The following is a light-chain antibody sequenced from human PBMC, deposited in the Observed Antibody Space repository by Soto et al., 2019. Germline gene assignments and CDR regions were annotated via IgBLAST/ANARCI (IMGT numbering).Light chain of an antibody. CDR2: DAS. CDR1: QSIGRW. V-gene: IGKV1-5*01. CDR3: QQYYSYWT. Sequence: DIPMTQSPSTLSASVGDTVTVTCRASQSIGRWLAWYQQKPGKAPKLLIFDASTLEKGVPARCSGRRSGPEFSLTISSLQPDDGATYYCQQYYSYWTFGQGTKVEIK. J-gene: IGKJ1*01.